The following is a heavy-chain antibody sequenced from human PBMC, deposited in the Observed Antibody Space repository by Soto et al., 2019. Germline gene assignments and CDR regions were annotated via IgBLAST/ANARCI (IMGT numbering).Heavy chain of an antibody. CDR1: GGSFSSNA. Sequence: QVQLVQSGAEVKKPGSSVKVSCKASGGSFSSNAISWVRQARGQGLEWMGGILPIFATANYAQKFQGRVTITADESTSTAYMEMSSLISEDTAVYYCATGGRVYSYCGGAPRYHFDYWGQGTLVTVSS. V-gene: IGHV1-69*01. D-gene: IGHD5-18*01. CDR2: ILPIFATA. CDR3: ATGGRVYSYCGGAPRYHFDY. J-gene: IGHJ4*02.